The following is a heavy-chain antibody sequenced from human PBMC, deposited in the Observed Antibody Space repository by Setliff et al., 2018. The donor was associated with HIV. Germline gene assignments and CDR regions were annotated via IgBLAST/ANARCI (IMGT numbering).Heavy chain of an antibody. J-gene: IGHJ6*02. CDR3: ARSASNYLHAMDV. Sequence: QAGGSLRLSCETSGFIFSSYEMNWVRQAPGKGLEWISKLSTTGTNIHYADSVKGRFAISRDNAKNSLFLQMSSLRVEDTAVYYCARSASNYLHAMDVWGQGTTVTVSS. D-gene: IGHD1-7*01. CDR1: GFIFSSYE. CDR2: LSTTGTNI. V-gene: IGHV3-48*03.